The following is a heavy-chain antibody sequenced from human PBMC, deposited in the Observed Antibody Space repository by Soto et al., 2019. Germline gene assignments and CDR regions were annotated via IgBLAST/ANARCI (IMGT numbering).Heavy chain of an antibody. D-gene: IGHD3-9*01. V-gene: IGHV4-31*03. CDR3: ARVPYYDILTGYVGYYYYGMDV. Sequence: PSETLSLTCTVSGGSISRGGYYWSWIRPHPGEGLEWNGYIYYSGSTYYNPSLKSRVTISVDTSKNQFSLKLSSVTAADTAVYYCARVPYYDILTGYVGYYYYGMDVWGQGTTVTVSS. CDR1: GGSISRGGYY. J-gene: IGHJ6*02. CDR2: IYYSGST.